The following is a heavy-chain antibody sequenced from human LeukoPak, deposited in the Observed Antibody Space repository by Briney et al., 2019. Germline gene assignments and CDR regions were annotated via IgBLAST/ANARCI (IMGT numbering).Heavy chain of an antibody. CDR3: ARDRGPDQYYQIDY. V-gene: IGHV4-38-2*02. D-gene: IGHD2-2*01. Sequence: SETLSLTCAVSGYSISSGYYWGWIRQPPGKGLEWIGSIYHSGSTYYNSSLKSRVTISVDTSKNQFSLKLSSVTAADTAVYYCARDRGPDQYYQIDYWGQGTLVTVSS. J-gene: IGHJ4*02. CDR1: GYSISSGYY. CDR2: IYHSGST.